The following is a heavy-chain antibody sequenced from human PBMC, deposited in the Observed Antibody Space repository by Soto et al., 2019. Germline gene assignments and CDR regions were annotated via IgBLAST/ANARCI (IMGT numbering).Heavy chain of an antibody. Sequence: DVQLLESGGGLVEPGGSLRLACAASGFTFGNYAINWVRLAPGKGLEWVSGISGGGGSTYYADSVKGRVTIFRDTSKNTVFLQMNSLRADDTAVYYCAKGFIVVVTVLRPDDAFDVWGQGTMVTVSS. CDR1: GFTFGNYA. CDR3: AKGFIVVVTVLRPDDAFDV. D-gene: IGHD2-21*02. CDR2: ISGGGGST. V-gene: IGHV3-23*01. J-gene: IGHJ3*01.